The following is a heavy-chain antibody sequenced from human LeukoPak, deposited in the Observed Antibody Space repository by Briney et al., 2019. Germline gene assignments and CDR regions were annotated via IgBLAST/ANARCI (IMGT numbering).Heavy chain of an antibody. CDR2: TSGSGAYT. CDR3: AKGSALGYSSSWYLNS. CDR1: GFTFSSYG. D-gene: IGHD6-13*01. V-gene: IGHV3-23*01. Sequence: GGSLRLSCAASGFTFSSYGMNWVRQAQGKGLEWISATSGSGAYTYYADSVKGRFTISRDNSKDTLYLQMNSLKVDDTALYYCAKGSALGYSSSWYLNSWGQGTLVTVSS. J-gene: IGHJ4*02.